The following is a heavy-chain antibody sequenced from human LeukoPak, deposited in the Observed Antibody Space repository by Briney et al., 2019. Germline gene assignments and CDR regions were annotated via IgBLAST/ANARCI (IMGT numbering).Heavy chain of an antibody. CDR1: GFTFSTYV. CDR3: ANFGFVLWFGETSHGDY. CDR2: ISGSGGST. D-gene: IGHD3-10*01. J-gene: IGHJ4*02. Sequence: GGSLRLSCAASGFTFSTYVMSWVRQAPGRGLEWVSAISGSGGSTYYADSVKGRFTISRDNSKNTLYLQMNSLRAEDMAVYYCANFGFVLWFGETSHGDYWGQGTLVTVSS. V-gene: IGHV3-23*01.